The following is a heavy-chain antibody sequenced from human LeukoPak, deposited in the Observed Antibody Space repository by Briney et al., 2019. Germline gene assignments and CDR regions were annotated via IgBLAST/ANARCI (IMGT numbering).Heavy chain of an antibody. CDR1: GYTFTNSY. CDR3: ARGGEISAFDI. J-gene: IGHJ3*02. V-gene: IGHV1-46*01. Sequence: ASVKVSCKASGYTFTNSYIHWVRQAPGQVLEWMGLINPDGGNTNYAQKFQGRVTITADKSTSTAYMELSSLRSEDTAVYYCARGGEISAFDIWGQGTMVTVSS. CDR2: INPDGGNT. D-gene: IGHD5-24*01.